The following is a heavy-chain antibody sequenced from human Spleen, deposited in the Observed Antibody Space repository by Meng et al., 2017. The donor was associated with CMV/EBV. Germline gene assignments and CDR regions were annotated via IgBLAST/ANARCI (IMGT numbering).Heavy chain of an antibody. CDR3: ARGDTWFDP. Sequence: SETLSLTCTVSGGSGSNYYWSWIRQPPGKGLEWLGYIYYSGSTNYNPSLESRVTISVDTSKKQFSLNLSSVTAADTAVYYCARGDTWFDPWGQGTLVTVSS. CDR2: IYYSGST. CDR1: GGSGSNYY. V-gene: IGHV4-59*02. D-gene: IGHD5-18*01. J-gene: IGHJ5*02.